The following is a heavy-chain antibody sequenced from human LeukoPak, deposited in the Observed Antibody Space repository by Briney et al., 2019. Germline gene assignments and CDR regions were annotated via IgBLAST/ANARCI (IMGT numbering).Heavy chain of an antibody. CDR3: ARTTGYCSGTSCYIGF. D-gene: IGHD2-2*02. V-gene: IGHV4-30-4*01. Sequence: SETLSLTCTVSGGSISSGDSSWSCIRQPPGKGLEWIGYIYSSGDTYYNPSLKSRVTIPVNTSKNQFSLRLSSVTAADTAVYYCARTTGYCSGTSCYIGFWAQETLVTASS. J-gene: IGHJ4*02. CDR2: IYSSGDT. CDR1: GGSISSGDSS.